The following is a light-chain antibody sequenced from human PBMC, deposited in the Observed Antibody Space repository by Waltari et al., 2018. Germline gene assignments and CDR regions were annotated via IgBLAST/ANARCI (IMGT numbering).Light chain of an antibody. CDR1: KSVTSY. V-gene: IGKV3-11*01. J-gene: IGKJ5*01. CDR3: QQRSNWPIT. Sequence: EIVLTQSPATLSLSPGERATLPCRASKSVTSYLAWYQQKPGQAHRLLIYEASNRDTGIPARFSGSGSGTDFTLTISSLEPEEFAVYYCQQRSNWPITFGQGTRLEIK. CDR2: EAS.